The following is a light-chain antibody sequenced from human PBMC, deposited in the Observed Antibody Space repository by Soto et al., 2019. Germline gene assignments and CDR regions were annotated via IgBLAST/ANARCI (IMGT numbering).Light chain of an antibody. V-gene: IGKV3D-15*01. CDR2: GAS. Sequence: EIVLTQSPGTLSLSPGERATLSCRASQSVSNNYLAWYQQKPGQAPRLLIYGASNRATGIPDRFSGSGSGTEFTLTISSLQSEDFAVYSCQQYNDWPPLTFGGGTKVEIK. CDR1: QSVSNN. J-gene: IGKJ4*01. CDR3: QQYNDWPPLT.